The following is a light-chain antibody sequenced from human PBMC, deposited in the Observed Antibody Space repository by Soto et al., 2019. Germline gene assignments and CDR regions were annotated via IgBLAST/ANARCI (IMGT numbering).Light chain of an antibody. CDR3: QSYDSTHVV. CDR1: SGSIASNY. Sequence: NFMLTQPHSVSESPGKTVTISCTRSSGSIASNYVQWYQQRPGSAPTTVIYEDNQRPSGVPDRFSGSIDSSSNSASLTISGLKTEDEADYYCQSYDSTHVVFDGGTKLTVL. J-gene: IGLJ2*01. V-gene: IGLV6-57*04. CDR2: EDN.